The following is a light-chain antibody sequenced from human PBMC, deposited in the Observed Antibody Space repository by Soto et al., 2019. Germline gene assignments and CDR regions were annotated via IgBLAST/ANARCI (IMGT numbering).Light chain of an antibody. Sequence: EIVMTQSPATLSVSPGERATLSCRVSQSVSSNLAWYQQKPGQAPRLLIYGASTRATGIPARFSGSVSGTEFTLTISSLQSEDFAVYYCQQYNNWPYTFGQGTKLEIK. CDR1: QSVSSN. J-gene: IGKJ2*01. CDR2: GAS. CDR3: QQYNNWPYT. V-gene: IGKV3-15*01.